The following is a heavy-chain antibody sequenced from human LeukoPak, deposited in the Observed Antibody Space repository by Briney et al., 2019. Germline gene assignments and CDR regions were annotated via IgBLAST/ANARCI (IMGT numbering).Heavy chain of an antibody. J-gene: IGHJ4*02. CDR1: GYTFTSYA. CDR2: ITPSGGT. Sequence: ASVKVSCKASGYTFTSYAIHWVRQAPGQGLEWMGWITPSGGTNYPQKFQGRVAITWDTSITTAYMDLSRLTSDDTAVYYSARDRYGDGFAHLDYWGQGALVTVSS. CDR3: ARDRYGDGFAHLDY. V-gene: IGHV1-2*02. D-gene: IGHD5-24*01.